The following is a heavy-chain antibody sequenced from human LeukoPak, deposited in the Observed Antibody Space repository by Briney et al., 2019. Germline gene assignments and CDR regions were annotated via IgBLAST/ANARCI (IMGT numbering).Heavy chain of an antibody. CDR1: GYTFTGYY. D-gene: IGHD3-10*01. V-gene: IGHV1-2*06. CDR3: ERGGSSYRFGEYPYYFDY. Sequence: ASVKVSCKASGYTFTGYYMHRVRQAPGQGLEWMGRINPNSGGTNYAQKFQGRVTMTRDTSISTAYMELSRLRSDDTAVYYCERGGSSYRFGEYPYYFDYWGQGTLSPSPQ. J-gene: IGHJ4*02. CDR2: INPNSGGT.